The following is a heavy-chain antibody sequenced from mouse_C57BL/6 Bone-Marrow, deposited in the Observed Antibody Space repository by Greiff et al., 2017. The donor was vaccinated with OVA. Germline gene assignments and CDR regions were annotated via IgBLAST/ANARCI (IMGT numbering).Heavy chain of an antibody. CDR1: GYTFTDYY. J-gene: IGHJ4*01. CDR3: ARITTVVAPGFYAMDY. D-gene: IGHD1-1*01. Sequence: VQLQQSGPELVKPGASVKISCKASGYTFTDYYMNWVKQSHGKSLEWIGDLNPNNGGTSYNQKFKGKATLTVDKSSSTAYMELRSLTSEDSAVYYCARITTVVAPGFYAMDYWGQGTSVTVAS. CDR2: LNPNNGGT. V-gene: IGHV1-26*01.